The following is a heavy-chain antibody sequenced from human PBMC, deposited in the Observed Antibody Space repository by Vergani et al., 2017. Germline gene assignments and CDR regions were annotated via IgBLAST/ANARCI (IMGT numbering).Heavy chain of an antibody. CDR2: IYYSGST. V-gene: IGHV4-59*01. CDR1: GGSISSYY. J-gene: IGHJ4*02. Sequence: QVQLQESAPGLVKPSETLSLTSTVSGGSISSYYWSWIRQPPGKGLEWIGYIYYSGSTNSNPSLKSRVTISVDTSKNQFSLKLSSVTAADTAVYYCARPPSSGYYYFDYWGQGTLVTVSA. D-gene: IGHD3-22*01. CDR3: ARPPSSGYYYFDY.